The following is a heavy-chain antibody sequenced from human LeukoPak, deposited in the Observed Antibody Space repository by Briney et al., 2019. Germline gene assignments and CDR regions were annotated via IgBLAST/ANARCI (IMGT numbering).Heavy chain of an antibody. J-gene: IGHJ4*02. CDR3: ARGPYCGGDCYPTWLSWQDY. CDR1: GFTFSSYA. D-gene: IGHD2-21*01. Sequence: GGSLRLSCAASGFTFSSYAMHWVRQAPGKGLEWVAVISYDGSNKYYADSVKGRFTISRDNSKNTLYLQMNSLRAEDTAVYYCARGPYCGGDCYPTWLSWQDYWGQGTLVTVSS. V-gene: IGHV3-30-3*01. CDR2: ISYDGSNK.